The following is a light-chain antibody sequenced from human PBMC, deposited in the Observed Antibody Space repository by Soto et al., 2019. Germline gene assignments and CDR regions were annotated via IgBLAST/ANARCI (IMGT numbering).Light chain of an antibody. CDR2: GAS. Sequence: EILMTQSPATLSVSPGERATLSVRASQSVDSNLAWYQQKPGQAPRLLIYGASTRATGISARFSGGGSGTEFTLTISSVQPDDIATYSCQQYNSYSWTFGQGTKVDIK. V-gene: IGKV3-15*01. J-gene: IGKJ1*01. CDR1: QSVDSN. CDR3: QQYNSYSWT.